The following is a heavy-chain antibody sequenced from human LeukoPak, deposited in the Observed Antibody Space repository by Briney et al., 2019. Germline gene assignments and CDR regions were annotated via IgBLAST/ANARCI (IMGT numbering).Heavy chain of an antibody. CDR1: GFTFSNSA. J-gene: IGHJ4*02. CDR2: ISGSGGST. D-gene: IGHD5-18*01. V-gene: IGHV3-23*01. CDR3: AKDLEARGYTYGAYDY. Sequence: PGGSLRLSCAASGFTFSNSAMSWVRRAPGKGLEWVSTISGSGGSTYYADSVKGRFTISRDSSKNTLYLQMNSLRAEDTAVYFCAKDLEARGYTYGAYDYWGQGTLVTVSS.